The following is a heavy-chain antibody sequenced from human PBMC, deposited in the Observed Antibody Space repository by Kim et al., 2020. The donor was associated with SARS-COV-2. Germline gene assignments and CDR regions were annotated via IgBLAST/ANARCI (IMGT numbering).Heavy chain of an antibody. Sequence: SETLSLTCTVSGGSISSSSYYWGWIRQPPGKGLEWIGSIYYSGSTYYNPSLKSRVTISVDTSKNQFSLKLSSVTAADTAVYYCARQEARVTLCEYWGQGTLVTVSS. CDR1: GGSISSSSYY. CDR2: IYYSGST. V-gene: IGHV4-39*01. CDR3: ARQEARVTLCEY. J-gene: IGHJ4*02. D-gene: IGHD5-18*01.